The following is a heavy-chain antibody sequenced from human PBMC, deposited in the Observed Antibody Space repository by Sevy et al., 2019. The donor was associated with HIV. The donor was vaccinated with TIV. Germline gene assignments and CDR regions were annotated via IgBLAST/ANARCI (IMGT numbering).Heavy chain of an antibody. V-gene: IGHV3-7*01. J-gene: IGHJ4*02. D-gene: IGHD1-7*01. CDR1: GFTFSKYW. CDR3: ARDDGNYYFHY. CDR2: IKQDAGQK. Sequence: GGSLRRSCAASGFTFSKYWMGWVRQAPGKGLEWVANIKQDAGQKYYLDSVKGRFTISRDNTKNSLYLQMNSLRAEDTAVYFCARDDGNYYFHYWGQRTLVTVSS.